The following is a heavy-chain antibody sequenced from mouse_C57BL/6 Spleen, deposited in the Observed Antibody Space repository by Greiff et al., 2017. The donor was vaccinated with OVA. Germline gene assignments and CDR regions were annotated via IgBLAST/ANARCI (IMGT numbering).Heavy chain of an antibody. CDR1: GYTFTSYW. V-gene: IGHV1-50*01. Sequence: QVQLQQPGAELVKPGASVKLSCKASGYTFTSYWMQWVKQRPGQGLEWIGEIDPSDSYTNYNQKFKGKATLTVDTSSSTAYMQLSSLTSEDSAVYYCAREGATVVARGFADWGQGTLVTVSA. CDR2: IDPSDSYT. CDR3: AREGATVVARGFAD. D-gene: IGHD1-1*01. J-gene: IGHJ3*01.